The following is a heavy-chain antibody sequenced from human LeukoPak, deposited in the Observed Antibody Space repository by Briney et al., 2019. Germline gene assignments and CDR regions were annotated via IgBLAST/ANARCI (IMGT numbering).Heavy chain of an antibody. Sequence: GGSLRLSCAASGYTFDDYDMSWVRQAPGQGLEWVSRINRIDDSAHYADSVRGRVTISRDNAKNSLYLEMNSLRSEDTAFYYWSRDRGAFDMWGQRTMVTVS. V-gene: IGHV3-20*04. CDR1: GYTFDDYD. CDR3: SRDRGAFDM. J-gene: IGHJ3*02. CDR2: INRIDDSA.